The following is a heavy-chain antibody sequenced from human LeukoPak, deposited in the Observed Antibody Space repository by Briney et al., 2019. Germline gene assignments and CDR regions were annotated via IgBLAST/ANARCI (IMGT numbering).Heavy chain of an antibody. V-gene: IGHV6-1*01. J-gene: IGHJ4*02. D-gene: IGHD4-23*01. CDR3: AREWGHGGPSVDYFDY. CDR1: GDSVSSSSAA. CDR2: TYYRSKWQS. Sequence: SQTLSLTCAISGDSVSSSSAAWTWIRQSPSRGLEWLGRTYYRSKWQSDYAVSVKSRITINPDTSKNQFSLHLNSVTPEDTAVYYCAREWGHGGPSVDYFDYWGQGTLVTVSS.